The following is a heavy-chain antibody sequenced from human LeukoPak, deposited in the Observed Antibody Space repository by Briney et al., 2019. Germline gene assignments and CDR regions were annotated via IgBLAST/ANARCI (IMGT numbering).Heavy chain of an antibody. Sequence: VGSLRLSCAASGVTFSSYAMSWVRQAPGEGLEWVSAISGSGGSTYYADSVKGRFTISRDNSKNTLYLQMNSLRAEDTAVYYCAKARGATYGTYYFDYWGQGTLVTVSS. D-gene: IGHD4/OR15-4a*01. J-gene: IGHJ4*02. V-gene: IGHV3-23*01. CDR3: AKARGATYGTYYFDY. CDR2: ISGSGGST. CDR1: GVTFSSYA.